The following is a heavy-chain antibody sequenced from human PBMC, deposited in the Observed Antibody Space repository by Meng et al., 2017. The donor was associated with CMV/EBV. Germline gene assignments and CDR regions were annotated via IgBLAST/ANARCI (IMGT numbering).Heavy chain of an antibody. J-gene: IGHJ6*02. CDR3: ARDPGRVYYYYGMDV. D-gene: IGHD3-10*01. CDR2: IYYSGST. V-gene: IGHV4-59*12. Sequence: SETLSLTCTVSGGSISSYYWSWIRQPPGKGLEWIGYIYYSGSTNYNPSLKSRVTISVDTSKNQFSLKLSSVTAADTAVYYCARDPGRVYYYYGMDVWGQGTTVTVSS. CDR1: GGSISSYY.